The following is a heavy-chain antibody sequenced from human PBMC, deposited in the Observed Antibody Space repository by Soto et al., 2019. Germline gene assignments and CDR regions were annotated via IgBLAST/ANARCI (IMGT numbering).Heavy chain of an antibody. Sequence: GGSLRLSCAASGFTFSSYAMSWVRQAPGKGLEWVSVISGSGGSTHYADSVKGRSTISRDNSKNTLYLQVNSLRAEDTAVFYCAKEADISGYHPDYWGQGTQVTVSS. CDR2: ISGSGGST. D-gene: IGHD3-22*01. J-gene: IGHJ4*02. CDR3: AKEADISGYHPDY. CDR1: GFTFSSYA. V-gene: IGHV3-23*01.